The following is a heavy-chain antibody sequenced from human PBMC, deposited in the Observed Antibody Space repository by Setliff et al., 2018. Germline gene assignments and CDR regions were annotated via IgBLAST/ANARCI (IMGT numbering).Heavy chain of an antibody. J-gene: IGHJ4*02. CDR3: ARTCSGSGCYAGLES. CDR1: GFTFSSYS. CDR2: IWDDGVKK. D-gene: IGHD2-15*01. Sequence: GGSLRLSCAASGFTFSSYSMNWVRQAPGKGLEWVAVIWDDGVKKYHADSVKGRFTISRDNSKNTLYLQMNSLRPEDTAVYYCARTCSGSGCYAGLESWGQGTPVTVSS. V-gene: IGHV3-33*08.